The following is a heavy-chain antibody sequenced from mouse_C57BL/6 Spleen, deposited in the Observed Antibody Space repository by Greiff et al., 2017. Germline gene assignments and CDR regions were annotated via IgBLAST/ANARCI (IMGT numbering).Heavy chain of an antibody. V-gene: IGHV1-61*01. CDR2: IYPSDSET. D-gene: IGHD1-1*01. J-gene: IGHJ1*03. CDR1: GYTFTSYW. CDR3: ARRTTVVANWYFDV. Sequence: QVQLQQPGAELVRPGSSVKLSCKASGYTFTSYWMDWVKQRPGQGLEWIGNIYPSDSETHYNQKFKDKATLTVDKSSSTSYMQLSSLTSEDSAVYYCARRTTVVANWYFDVWGTVTTVTVSS.